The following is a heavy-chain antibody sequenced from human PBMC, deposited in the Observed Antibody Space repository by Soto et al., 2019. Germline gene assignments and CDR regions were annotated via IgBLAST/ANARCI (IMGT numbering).Heavy chain of an antibody. D-gene: IGHD5-18*01. V-gene: IGHV3-53*01. J-gene: IGHJ4*02. Sequence: WGSLRLSCAASGFTVSSNYMSWVRQAPGKGLEWVSVIYSGGSTYYADSVKGRFTISRDNSKNTLYLQMNSLRAEDTAVYYCARELVGYSYGYGYFDYWGQGTLVTVSS. CDR3: ARELVGYSYGYGYFDY. CDR2: IYSGGST. CDR1: GFTVSSNY.